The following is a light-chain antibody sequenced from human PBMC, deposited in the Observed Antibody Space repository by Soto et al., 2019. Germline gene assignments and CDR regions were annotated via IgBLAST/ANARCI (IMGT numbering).Light chain of an antibody. J-gene: IGKJ5*01. V-gene: IGKV1-39*01. CDR1: QSISSY. CDR3: QQSYSTPIT. CDR2: AAS. Sequence: DLQMTQSPSSLYASVGDRVTITCRASQSISSYLNWYQQKPGKAPKLLIYAASSLQSGVPSRFSGRGSGTDFTLTISSLQPEDFATYYCQQSYSTPITFGQGTRLEIK.